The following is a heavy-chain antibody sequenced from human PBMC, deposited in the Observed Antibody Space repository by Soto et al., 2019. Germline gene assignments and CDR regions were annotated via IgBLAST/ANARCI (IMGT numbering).Heavy chain of an antibody. CDR2: INRGGSST. J-gene: IGHJ6*02. V-gene: IGHV3-74*01. D-gene: IGHD2-15*01. CDR3: ASELVVAATRSSYYYYGMDV. Sequence: EVQLVESGGGLVQPGGSLRLSCAASGFTFSSYWMHWVRQAPGKGLVWVSRINRGGSSTSYADSVEGRFTISRDNAKNTLYMQRNSLRAADTAVYYCASELVVAATRSSYYYYGMDVWGQGTTVTVSS. CDR1: GFTFSSYW.